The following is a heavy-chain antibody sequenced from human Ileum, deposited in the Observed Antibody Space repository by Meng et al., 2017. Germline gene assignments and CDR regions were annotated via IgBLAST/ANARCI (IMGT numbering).Heavy chain of an antibody. D-gene: IGHD1-14*01. CDR2: IKQDGSET. Sequence: GESLKISCAASGFTFSNSWMNWVRQAPGKGLEWVANIKQDGSETHYVDSVKGRFTISRDNAKNSLYLQMNSLRAEDTAVYYCARYGNLGYWGQGNLVTVSS. V-gene: IGHV3-7*01. J-gene: IGHJ4*02. CDR3: ARYGNLGY. CDR1: GFTFSNSW.